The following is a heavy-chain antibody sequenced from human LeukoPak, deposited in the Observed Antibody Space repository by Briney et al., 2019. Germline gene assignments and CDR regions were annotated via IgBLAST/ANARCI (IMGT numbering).Heavy chain of an antibody. J-gene: IGHJ4*02. Sequence: SETLSLTCTVSGGSISSSSYYWGWIRQPPGKGLEWIGSIYYSGSTYYNPSLKSRVTISVDTSKNQFSLKLSSVTAADTAVYYCARRVSRWLQLPPYFDYWGQGTLVTVPS. D-gene: IGHD5-12*01. CDR2: IYYSGST. CDR1: GGSISSSSYY. CDR3: ARRVSRWLQLPPYFDY. V-gene: IGHV4-39*01.